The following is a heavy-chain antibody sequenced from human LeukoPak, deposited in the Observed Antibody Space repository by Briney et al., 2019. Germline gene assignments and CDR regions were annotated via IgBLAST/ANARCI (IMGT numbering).Heavy chain of an antibody. CDR2: IYYSGST. J-gene: IGHJ4*02. Sequence: SETLSLTCTVSGGSISSYYWSWIRQPPGKGLEWIGYIYYSGSTNYNPSLKSRVTISVDTSKNQFSLKLSSVTAADTAVYYCARQLGTSCFDYWGQGTLVTVSS. CDR1: GGSISSYY. D-gene: IGHD2-2*01. V-gene: IGHV4-59*08. CDR3: ARQLGTSCFDY.